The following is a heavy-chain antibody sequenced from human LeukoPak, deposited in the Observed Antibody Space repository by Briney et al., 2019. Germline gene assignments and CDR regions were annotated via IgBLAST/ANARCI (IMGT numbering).Heavy chain of an antibody. D-gene: IGHD3-22*01. Sequence: SETLSLACTVSGGSTGSDYWSWIRQPPGKGLEWIAYVYYSGVTSYNPSLKSRVAISIDTSKNQFSLNLSSVTAADTAVYYCASCNYYDSSGYLDYWGQGTLVTVSP. CDR2: VYYSGVT. J-gene: IGHJ4*02. V-gene: IGHV4-59*08. CDR3: ASCNYYDSSGYLDY. CDR1: GGSTGSDY.